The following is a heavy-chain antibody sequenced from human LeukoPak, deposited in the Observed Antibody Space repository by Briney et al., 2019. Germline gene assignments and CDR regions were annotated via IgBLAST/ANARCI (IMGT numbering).Heavy chain of an antibody. J-gene: IGHJ4*02. CDR2: INSDGTFT. V-gene: IGHV3-74*01. CDR1: GFTFSNYW. D-gene: IGHD3-16*02. Sequence: PGGSLRLSCAASGFTFSNYWMHWVRQVPGKGLAWVSRINSDGTFTTYADSVKGRFTISRDNTRNTLYLQMNSLRAEDTAVYYCASLLRGWGQGTLVTVSS. CDR3: ASLLRG.